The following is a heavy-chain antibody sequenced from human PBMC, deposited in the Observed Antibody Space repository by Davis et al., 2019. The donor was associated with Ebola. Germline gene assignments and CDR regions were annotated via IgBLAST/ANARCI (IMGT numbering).Heavy chain of an antibody. CDR2: INPTAGDP. CDR3: ARGKWFDP. J-gene: IGHJ5*02. CDR1: GYTFREYY. V-gene: IGHV1-46*01. Sequence: ASVKVSCKASGYTFREYYIHWVRQAPGQGLEWMGLINPTAGDPRYAPRFRGRVTMTRDTSTSTVYMELNSLGYDDTAVYFCARGKWFDPWGQGTLVSVTS.